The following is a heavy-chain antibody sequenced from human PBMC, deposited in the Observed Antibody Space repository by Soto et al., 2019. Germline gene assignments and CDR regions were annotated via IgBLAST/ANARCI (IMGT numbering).Heavy chain of an antibody. Sequence: GGSLRLSCAASGFTFSSYWMSWVRQAPGKGLEWVANIKQEGSEKYYVDSVKGRFTISRDNAKNSLYLQMNSLRAEDTAVYYCARDRGYCSGGSCYYYYGMDVWGQGTTVTVSS. V-gene: IGHV3-7*01. D-gene: IGHD2-15*01. CDR1: GFTFSSYW. CDR3: ARDRGYCSGGSCYYYYGMDV. J-gene: IGHJ6*02. CDR2: IKQEGSEK.